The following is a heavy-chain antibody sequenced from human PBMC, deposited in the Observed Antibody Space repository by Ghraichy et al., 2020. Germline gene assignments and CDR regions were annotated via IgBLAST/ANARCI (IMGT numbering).Heavy chain of an antibody. CDR1: GGSISSYY. CDR2: IYTSGST. V-gene: IGHV4-4*07. Sequence: SETLSLTCTVSGGSISSYYWSWIRQPAGKGLEWIGRIYTSGSTNYNPSLKSRVTMSVDTSKNQFSLKLSSVTAADTAVYYCASQGSAKGAGDYWGQGTLVTVSS. D-gene: IGHD6-19*01. J-gene: IGHJ4*02. CDR3: ASQGSAKGAGDY.